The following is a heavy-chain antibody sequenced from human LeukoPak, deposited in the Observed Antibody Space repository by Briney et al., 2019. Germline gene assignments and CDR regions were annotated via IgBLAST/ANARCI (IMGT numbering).Heavy chain of an antibody. J-gene: IGHJ4*02. CDR2: ISWNSGTI. V-gene: IGHV3-9*01. Sequence: GRSLRLSCAASGFTFDDYAMHWVRQAPGKGLEWVSGISWNSGTIGYADSVKGRFTISRDNAKNSLYLQMNSLRAEDTALYYCAKGPGHSSSWYPGDYWGQGTLVTVSS. CDR3: AKGPGHSSSWYPGDY. D-gene: IGHD6-13*01. CDR1: GFTFDDYA.